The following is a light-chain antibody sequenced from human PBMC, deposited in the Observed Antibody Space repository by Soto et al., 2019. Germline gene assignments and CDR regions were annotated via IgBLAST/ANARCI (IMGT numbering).Light chain of an antibody. J-gene: IGLJ2*01. V-gene: IGLV2-8*01. CDR2: DIT. CDR3: SSHAGSNSLMV. Sequence: QSVLTQPASVPGSPGQSITISCTGTSSDVGGYNYVSWYQQHPGKAPKLIIFDITQRPSGVPDRFSGSKSANTASLTVSGLQDEDEADYHCSSHAGSNSLMVFGGGTKLTVL. CDR1: SSDVGGYNY.